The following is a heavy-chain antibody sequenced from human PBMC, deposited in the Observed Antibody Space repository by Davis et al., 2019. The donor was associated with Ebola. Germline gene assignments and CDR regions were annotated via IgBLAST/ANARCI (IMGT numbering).Heavy chain of an antibody. CDR2: IGTWSGTYNGNT. Sequence: ASVKVSCKASGYTFTSHGISRVRQGPGQGLEWMGWIGTWSGTYNGNTNYAQKFQGRVTMTTDTSTSTVYMELRSLTSDDTAVYYCARGGISGGDPPGIWGQGTLVTVSS. CDR3: ARGGISGGDPPGI. V-gene: IGHV1-18*04. J-gene: IGHJ4*02. CDR1: GYTFTSHG. D-gene: IGHD1-26*01.